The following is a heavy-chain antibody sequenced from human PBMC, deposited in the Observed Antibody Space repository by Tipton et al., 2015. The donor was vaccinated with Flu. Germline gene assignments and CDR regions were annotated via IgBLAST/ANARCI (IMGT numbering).Heavy chain of an antibody. J-gene: IGHJ4*02. Sequence: PGLVKPSQTLSLTCAISGDSVSSNSAAWSWIRQSPSRGLEWLGRTFYRSAWHNNSAVSVKSRITINADTSKNQFSLQLSSVTPEDTAVYYCGRDMGRSGYAHGFDYWGQGILVTVSS. V-gene: IGHV6-1*01. CDR2: TFYRSAWHN. CDR1: GDSVSSNSAA. CDR3: GRDMGRSGYAHGFDY. D-gene: IGHD3-22*01.